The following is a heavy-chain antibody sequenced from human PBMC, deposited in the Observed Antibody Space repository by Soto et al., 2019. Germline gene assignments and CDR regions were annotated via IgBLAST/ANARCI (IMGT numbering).Heavy chain of an antibody. CDR3: ARGGSVYYSWVDP. CDR2: INAGNGNT. J-gene: IGHJ5*02. V-gene: IGHV1-3*01. D-gene: IGHD3-10*01. CDR1: GYTFTSYA. Sequence: GASVKVSCKASGYTFTSYAMHWVRQAPGQRLEWMGWINAGNGNTKYSQKFQGRVTITRDTSASTAYMELSSLRSEDTAVYYCARGGSVYYSWVDPWGQGTLVTVSS.